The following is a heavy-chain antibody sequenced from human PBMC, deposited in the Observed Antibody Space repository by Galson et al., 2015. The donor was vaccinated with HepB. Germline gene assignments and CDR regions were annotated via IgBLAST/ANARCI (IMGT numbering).Heavy chain of an antibody. J-gene: IGHJ5*02. CDR3: AGYYYESGTYVGFDT. D-gene: IGHD3-10*01. CDR2: IKQDGSEM. CDR1: GFTLSNHW. Sequence: SLRLSCAASGFTLSNHWMSWVRQAPGKGLEWVANIKQDGSEMYYVDSAKGRFTISRDNAKNSLYLQMNSLRVEDTAVYYCAGYYYESGTYVGFDTWGQGTLVTVSS. V-gene: IGHV3-7*01.